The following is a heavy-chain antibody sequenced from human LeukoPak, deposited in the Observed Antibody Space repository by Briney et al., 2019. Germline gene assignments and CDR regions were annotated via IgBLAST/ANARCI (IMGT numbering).Heavy chain of an antibody. CDR3: ARPLYDSSGYHDAFDI. Sequence: ASVKVSCKASGYAFTDYYIHWVRQAPGQGLEWMGWINPYSGGTNYAQKFQGRVTITRNTSISTAYMELSSLRSEDTAVYYCARPLYDSSGYHDAFDIWGQGTMVTVSS. CDR2: INPYSGGT. D-gene: IGHD3-22*01. J-gene: IGHJ3*02. V-gene: IGHV1-2*02. CDR1: GYAFTDYY.